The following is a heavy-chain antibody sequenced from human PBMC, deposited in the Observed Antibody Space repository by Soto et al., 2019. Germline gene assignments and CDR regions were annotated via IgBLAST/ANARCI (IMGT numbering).Heavy chain of an antibody. CDR2: MNPNSGST. Sequence: QVQLVQSGAEVKKPGASVKVSCKASGYSFTSYDVNWVRQASGQGLEWMGWMNPNSGSTVIAQKFQGRVTMTRDSSLSTAYMELSSLRPDDSAIYYCARVSFNALLRFPFDLWGQGTEVTVSS. D-gene: IGHD1-26*01. CDR1: GYSFTSYD. J-gene: IGHJ4*02. CDR3: ARVSFNALLRFPFDL. V-gene: IGHV1-8*01.